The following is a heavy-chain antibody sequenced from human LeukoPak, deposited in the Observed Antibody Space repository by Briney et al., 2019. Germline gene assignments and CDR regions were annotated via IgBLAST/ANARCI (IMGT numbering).Heavy chain of an antibody. J-gene: IGHJ6*02. CDR3: STLRLDYGGDSDYYYGMDV. D-gene: IGHD4-23*01. Sequence: GGSLRLSCAASGFHFPYAWMSWVRQAPGKGLEWVGRITRKSEGGTIDYAAPVKGRFAISRDDSRSTLYLQMNSLKTEDTAVYYCSTLRLDYGGDSDYYYGMDVWGQGTTVTVSS. CDR2: ITRKSEGGTI. CDR1: GFHFPYAW. V-gene: IGHV3-15*01.